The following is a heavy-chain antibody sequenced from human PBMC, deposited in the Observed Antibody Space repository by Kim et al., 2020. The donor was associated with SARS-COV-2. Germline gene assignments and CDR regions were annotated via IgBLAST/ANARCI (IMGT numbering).Heavy chain of an antibody. D-gene: IGHD6-19*01. Sequence: SETLSLTCTVSGGSINTGTHYWGWIRQPPGKRLEWIGSLFYRGTTNYTPSLKSRVTISVDKSRQHLSLNLTSVTAADTAVYYCARRPQYNSGLNGAFDIWSEGTLVAVSS. CDR2: LFYRGTT. V-gene: IGHV4-39*02. J-gene: IGHJ3*02. CDR3: ARRPQYNSGLNGAFDI. CDR1: GGSINTGTHY.